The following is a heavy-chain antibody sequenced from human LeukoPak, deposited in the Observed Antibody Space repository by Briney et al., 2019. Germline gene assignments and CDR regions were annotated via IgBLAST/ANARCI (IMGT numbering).Heavy chain of an antibody. V-gene: IGHV3-21*01. Sequence: GGSLRLSCAASGFTFSSYSMNWVRQAPGKGLEWVSSISSSSSYIYYADPVKGRFTISRDNAKNSLYLQMNSLRAEDTAVYYCAREPIRYCSSTSCPLDYWGQGTLVTVSS. CDR1: GFTFSSYS. D-gene: IGHD2-2*01. J-gene: IGHJ4*02. CDR3: AREPIRYCSSTSCPLDY. CDR2: ISSSSSYI.